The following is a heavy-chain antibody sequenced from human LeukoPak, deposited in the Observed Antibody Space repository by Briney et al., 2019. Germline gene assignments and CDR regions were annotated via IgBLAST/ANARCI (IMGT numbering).Heavy chain of an antibody. CDR2: IYSSASA. Sequence: PSETLSLTCTVSGDSISYHYWSWFRQPARKGLEWIGRIYSSASANYNPSLKSRVTMSLDTSKNQFSLNLTSVTAADTAVYYCARVLFTEEDAFDIWGQRTMVTVSS. J-gene: IGHJ3*02. V-gene: IGHV4-4*07. CDR1: GDSISYHY. CDR3: ARVLFTEEDAFDI.